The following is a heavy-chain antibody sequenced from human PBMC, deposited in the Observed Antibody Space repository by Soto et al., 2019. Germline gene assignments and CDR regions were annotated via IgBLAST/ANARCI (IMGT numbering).Heavy chain of an antibody. CDR3: VTGYHSDY. D-gene: IGHD5-18*01. CDR1: GISTSSYW. J-gene: IGHJ4*02. V-gene: IGHV3-7*03. Sequence: GGSLRLSCAASGISTSSYWMGWVRQAPGRGLEWVASIKKDGSEKYYMDSLKGRFTISRDNALNSLYLQMNSLRAEDTAVYFCVTGYHSDYWGQGTLVTVSS. CDR2: IKKDGSEK.